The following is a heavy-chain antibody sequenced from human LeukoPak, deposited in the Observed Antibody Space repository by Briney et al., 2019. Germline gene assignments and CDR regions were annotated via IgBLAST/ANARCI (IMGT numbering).Heavy chain of an antibody. Sequence: GGSLRLSCAASGFTFDDYAMHWVRQAPGKGLEWVSGISWNSGSIGYADSVKGRFTISRDNAKNSLYLQMNSLRAEDTAVYYCAKDQPAKWWLAQQNFDYWGQGTLVTVSS. J-gene: IGHJ4*02. V-gene: IGHV3-9*01. CDR3: AKDQPAKWWLAQQNFDY. CDR2: ISWNSGSI. CDR1: GFTFDDYA. D-gene: IGHD2-15*01.